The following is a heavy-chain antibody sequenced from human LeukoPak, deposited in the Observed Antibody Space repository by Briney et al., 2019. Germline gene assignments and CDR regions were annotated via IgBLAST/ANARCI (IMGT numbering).Heavy chain of an antibody. D-gene: IGHD4-17*01. CDR3: AKDPNGDSVGAFEM. Sequence: PGGSLRLSCAAPGFTFSSYAMNWVRQAPGRGLEWVSGISGSGGSTYYAASVKGRFTISRDNSKNTLYLQVNSLRAEDTAVYYCAKDPNGDSVGAFEMWGQGTMVSVSS. J-gene: IGHJ3*02. V-gene: IGHV3-23*01. CDR2: ISGSGGST. CDR1: GFTFSSYA.